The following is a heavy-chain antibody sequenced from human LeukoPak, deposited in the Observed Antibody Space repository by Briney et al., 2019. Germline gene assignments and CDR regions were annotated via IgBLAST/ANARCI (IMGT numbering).Heavy chain of an antibody. Sequence: SETLSLTCAVSSGSIASTTWWSWVRQPPGKGLEWIGEINHSGNTYYSPTLKSRVTISVDTSDNQFSLTLTSVTAADTAVYYCALGFHDVWELWGQGTLVTVSS. D-gene: IGHD1-26*01. V-gene: IGHV4-4*02. CDR1: SGSIASTTW. CDR2: INHSGNT. J-gene: IGHJ1*01. CDR3: ALGFHDVWEL.